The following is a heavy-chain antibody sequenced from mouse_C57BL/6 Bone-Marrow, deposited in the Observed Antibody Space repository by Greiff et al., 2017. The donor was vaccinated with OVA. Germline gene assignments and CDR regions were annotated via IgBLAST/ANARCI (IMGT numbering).Heavy chain of an antibody. CDR3: ARLLHYYAMDC. CDR2: ISSGSSTI. D-gene: IGHD1-1*01. Sequence: EVMLVESGGGLVKPGGSLKLSCAASGFTFSDYGMHWVRQAPEKGLEWVAYISSGSSTIYYADTVKGRFTISRDNAENTLFLQMTSLRSEDTAMYYCARLLHYYAMDCWGQGTSVTVSS. V-gene: IGHV5-17*01. J-gene: IGHJ4*01. CDR1: GFTFSDYG.